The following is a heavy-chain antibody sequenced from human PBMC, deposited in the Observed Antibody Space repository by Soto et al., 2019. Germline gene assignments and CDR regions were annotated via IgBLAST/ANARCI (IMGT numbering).Heavy chain of an antibody. CDR3: AKDREWELPVNWFDP. J-gene: IGHJ5*02. CDR2: ISYDGSNK. CDR1: GFTFSSYG. V-gene: IGHV3-30*18. D-gene: IGHD1-26*01. Sequence: QVQLVESGGGVVQPGRSLRLSCAASGFTFSSYGMHWVRQAPGKGLEWVAVISYDGSNKYYADSVKGRFTISRDNSKNTLYLQMNSLRAEDTAVYYCAKDREWELPVNWFDPWGQGTLVTVSS.